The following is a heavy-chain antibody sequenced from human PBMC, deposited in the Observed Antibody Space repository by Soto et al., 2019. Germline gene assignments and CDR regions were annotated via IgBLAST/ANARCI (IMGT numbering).Heavy chain of an antibody. Sequence: QVQLVQSGAEVRKPGSSVKVSCVASGGTFSTSAMNWVRQAPGQGLEWVGGIIPVFGTPTYAQSLQGRVTITMDVSTTTAYMELTRLRPEDTAVYYCATQLTGDLDFWGQGTLVIVSS. CDR2: IIPVFGTP. CDR3: ATQLTGDLDF. J-gene: IGHJ4*02. V-gene: IGHV1-69*05. CDR1: GGTFSTSA. D-gene: IGHD7-27*01.